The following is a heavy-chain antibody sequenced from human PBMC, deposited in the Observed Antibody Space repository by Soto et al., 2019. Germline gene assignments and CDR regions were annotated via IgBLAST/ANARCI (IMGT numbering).Heavy chain of an antibody. J-gene: IGHJ4*02. V-gene: IGHV3-23*01. CDR3: AKERLGRGIDY. CDR2: VNNGGGGT. D-gene: IGHD3-10*01. CDR1: GFTFSNYA. Sequence: EVLLLDSGGGLVQPGGSLRLSCAASGFTFSNYAMTWVRQAPGKGPEWISTVNNGGGGTYYADSVKGRFTISRDNSKNTLYLQVSRLRAADTAVYYCAKERLGRGIDYWGQGIMVTVSS.